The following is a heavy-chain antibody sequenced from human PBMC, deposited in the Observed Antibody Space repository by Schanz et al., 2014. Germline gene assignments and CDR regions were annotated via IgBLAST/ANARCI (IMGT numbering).Heavy chain of an antibody. J-gene: IGHJ6*03. CDR2: IKSKIDGGTT. D-gene: IGHD3-3*01. CDR1: GFVFRTFA. CDR3: TTVERITIFEVVPYYYYYMDV. Sequence: EVQLLESGGTVVQPGGSLRVSCAASGFVFRTFAMYWVRQAPGKGLEWVGRIKSKIDGGTTDYAAPVKGRFTISRDDSKNTLYLQMNSLKTEDTAVYYCTTVERITIFEVVPYYYYYMDVWGKGTTVTVSS. V-gene: IGHV3-15*02.